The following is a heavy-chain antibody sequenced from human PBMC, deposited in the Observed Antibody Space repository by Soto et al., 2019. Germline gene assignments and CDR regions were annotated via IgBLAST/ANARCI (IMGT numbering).Heavy chain of an antibody. D-gene: IGHD6-6*01. V-gene: IGHV3-21*01. CDR2: ISSSSSYI. CDR3: ARAQYSRFLRNYYGMDV. CDR1: GFTFSSYS. J-gene: IGHJ6*02. Sequence: GGSLRLSCAASGFTFSSYSMNWVRQAPGKGLEWVSSISSSSSYIYYADSVKGRFTISRDNAKNSLYLQMNSLRAEDTAVYYCARAQYSRFLRNYYGMDVWGQGTTVTVYS.